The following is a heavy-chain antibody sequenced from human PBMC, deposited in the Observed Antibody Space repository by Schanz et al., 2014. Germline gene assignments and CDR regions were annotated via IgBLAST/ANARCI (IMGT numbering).Heavy chain of an antibody. V-gene: IGHV3-23*01. CDR3: AKALVPGGTQGIGN. CDR2: FDAHNGRA. Sequence: EVQLLESGGGLVQPGGSLRLSCEASGFSFGNYGMSWVRQAPGKGREWVSGFDAHNGRAYYAASAKGRFTISRDNSKSTLYVQMNSLRVEDTAVYYCAKALVPGGTQGIGNWGRGTLVTVSS. CDR1: GFSFGNYG. J-gene: IGHJ4*02. D-gene: IGHD3-16*01.